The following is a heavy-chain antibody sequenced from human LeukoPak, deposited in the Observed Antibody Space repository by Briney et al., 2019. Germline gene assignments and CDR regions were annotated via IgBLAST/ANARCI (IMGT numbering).Heavy chain of an antibody. CDR1: GGSISRVSYY. D-gene: IGHD3-22*01. J-gene: IGHJ4*02. V-gene: IGHV4-39*02. CDR2: IHYSGST. Sequence: SETLSLTCTVSGGSISRVSYYWGWIRQPPGKGLEWIGSIHYSGSTYYNPSLKSRVTISVDTSKNHFSLTLSSVTAADTAVYFCARPDYHSSASYYSPFDYWGQGSLVTVSS. CDR3: ARPDYHSSASYYSPFDY.